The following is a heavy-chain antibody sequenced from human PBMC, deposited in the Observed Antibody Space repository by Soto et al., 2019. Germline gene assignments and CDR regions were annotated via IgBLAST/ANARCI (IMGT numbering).Heavy chain of an antibody. CDR2: IYYSGST. D-gene: IGHD6-19*01. CDR3: ARFSGWYSAFDY. CDR1: GGSISSYY. V-gene: IGHV4-59*01. Sequence: PSETLSLTCTVSGGSISSYYWSWIRQPPGKGLEWIAYIYYSGSTNYNPSLKSRVTISVDTSKNEFSLKLHSVTAADTAVYYCARFSGWYSAFDYWGQGXPVTVYS. J-gene: IGHJ4*02.